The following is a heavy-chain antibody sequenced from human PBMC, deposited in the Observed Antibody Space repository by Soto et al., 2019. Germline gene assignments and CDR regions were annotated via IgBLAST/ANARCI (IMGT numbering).Heavy chain of an antibody. J-gene: IGHJ6*02. V-gene: IGHV1-69*02. CDR2: IIPILGIA. Sequence: ASVKVSCKASGYTFSSYTISWVRQAPGQGLEWMGRIIPILGIANYAQKFQGRVTITADKSTSTAYMELSSLRSEDTAVYYCAGRGIQLWLPDYYYYGMDVWGQGTTVTVSS. CDR3: AGRGIQLWLPDYYYYGMDV. D-gene: IGHD5-18*01. CDR1: GYTFSSYT.